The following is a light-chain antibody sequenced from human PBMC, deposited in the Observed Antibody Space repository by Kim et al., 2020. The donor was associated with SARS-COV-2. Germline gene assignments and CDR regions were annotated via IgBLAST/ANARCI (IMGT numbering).Light chain of an antibody. CDR2: GAS. V-gene: IGKV3-15*01. CDR1: QSVSSN. Sequence: SVSRGERVTLSCRASQSVSSNLAWYQQKPGQAPRLLIYGASTRATGIPARFSGSGSGTELTLTISSLQSEDFAVYYCQQYNNWLTFGGGTKVEIK. CDR3: QQYNNWLT. J-gene: IGKJ4*01.